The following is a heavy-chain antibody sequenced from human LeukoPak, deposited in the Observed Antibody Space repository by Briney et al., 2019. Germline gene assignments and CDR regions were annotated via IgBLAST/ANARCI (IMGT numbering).Heavy chain of an antibody. CDR2: INAGNGNT. Sequence: GASVKVSCKASGYTFTSYAMHWVRQAPGQRLEWMGWINAGNGNTKYSQKFQGRVTITRDTSASTAYMELSSLRSEDTAVYYCARGGGVAVVPAANHDYWGQGTLVTVSS. J-gene: IGHJ4*02. CDR1: GYTFTSYA. CDR3: ARGGGVAVVPAANHDY. V-gene: IGHV1-3*01. D-gene: IGHD2-2*01.